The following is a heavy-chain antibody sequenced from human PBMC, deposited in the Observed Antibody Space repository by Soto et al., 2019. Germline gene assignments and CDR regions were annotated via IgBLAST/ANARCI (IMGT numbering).Heavy chain of an antibody. CDR1: GFTFSSYS. D-gene: IGHD5-18*01. CDR3: AREEGTAMVPDYFDY. J-gene: IGHJ4*02. CDR2: ISYDGSNK. Sequence: LRLSCAASGFTFSSYSMHWVRQAPGKGLEWVAVISYDGSNKYYADSVKGRFTISRDNSKNTLYLQMNSLRAEDTAVYYCAREEGTAMVPDYFDYWGQGXLVTVSS. V-gene: IGHV3-30-3*01.